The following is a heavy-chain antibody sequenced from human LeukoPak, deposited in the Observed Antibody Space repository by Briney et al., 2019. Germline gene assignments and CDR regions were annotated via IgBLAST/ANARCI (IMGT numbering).Heavy chain of an antibody. CDR2: INPNSGTT. CDR1: GYTFSGYY. V-gene: IGHV1-2*02. Sequence: GASVKVSCKGSGYTFSGYYMHWVRQAPGQGLEWMGWINPNSGTTNYAQKFQGRVTVTRDTSTSTAYMELSRLESDDTAVYYCARDLMTTPTRDFDYWGQGTLVTVAS. D-gene: IGHD3-16*01. CDR3: ARDLMTTPTRDFDY. J-gene: IGHJ4*02.